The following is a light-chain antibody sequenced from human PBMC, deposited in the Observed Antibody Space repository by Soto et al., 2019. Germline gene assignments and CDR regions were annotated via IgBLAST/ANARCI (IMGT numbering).Light chain of an antibody. CDR3: QSYDSTLSVSV. Sequence: QSALTQPPSVSGAPGQRVTISCTGSSSNIGAGYDVHWYQQLPGTAPKLLIYGNSNRPSGVPDRFSGSKSGTSASLAITGLQAEDEADYYCQSYDSTLSVSVFGTGTKVTV. V-gene: IGLV1-40*01. CDR2: GNS. J-gene: IGLJ1*01. CDR1: SSNIGAGYD.